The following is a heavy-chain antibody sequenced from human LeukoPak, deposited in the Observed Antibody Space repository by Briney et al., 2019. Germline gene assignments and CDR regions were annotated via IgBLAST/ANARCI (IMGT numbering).Heavy chain of an antibody. D-gene: IGHD2-2*01. CDR2: FDPEDGET. Sequence: ASVKVSCKVSGYTLTELSMHWVRQAPGEGLEWMGGFDPEDGETIYAQKFQGRVTMTEDTSTDTAYMELSSLRSEDTAVYYCACQLLRFGIKNNWFDPWGQGTLVTVSS. CDR1: GYTLTELS. CDR3: ACQLLRFGIKNNWFDP. V-gene: IGHV1-24*01. J-gene: IGHJ5*02.